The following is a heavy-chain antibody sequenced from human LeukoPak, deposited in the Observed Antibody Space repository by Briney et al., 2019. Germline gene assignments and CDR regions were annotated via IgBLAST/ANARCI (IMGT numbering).Heavy chain of an antibody. D-gene: IGHD1-1*01. CDR3: ARGIRGTTVSLDS. J-gene: IGHJ4*02. CDR2: TYYRSKWYN. V-gene: IGHV6-1*01. Sequence: SQTLSLTCAISGDSVSSNSGAWNWIRQSPSRGLEWLGRTYYRSKWYNDYAVSVKSRLTISPDTSKNQFSLHLNSVTPEDTAVYYCARGIRGTTVSLDSWGQGTLVTVSS. CDR1: GDSVSSNSGA.